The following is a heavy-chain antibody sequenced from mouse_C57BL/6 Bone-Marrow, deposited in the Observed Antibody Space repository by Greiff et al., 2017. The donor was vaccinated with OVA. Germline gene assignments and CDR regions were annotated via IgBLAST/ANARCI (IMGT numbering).Heavy chain of an antibody. Sequence: LVESGPELVKPGASVKISCKASGYTFTDYYINWVKQRPGQGLEWIGWIFPGSGSTYYNEKFKGKATLTVDKSSSTAYMLLSSLTSEDSAVYFCAREGSSSYYAMDYWGQGTSVTVSS. V-gene: IGHV1-75*01. J-gene: IGHJ4*01. CDR1: GYTFTDYY. CDR3: AREGSSSYYAMDY. D-gene: IGHD1-1*01. CDR2: IFPGSGST.